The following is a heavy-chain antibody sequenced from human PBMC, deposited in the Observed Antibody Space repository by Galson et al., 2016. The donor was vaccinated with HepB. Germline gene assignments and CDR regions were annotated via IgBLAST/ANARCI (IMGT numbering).Heavy chain of an antibody. CDR1: GGPFSGYH. CDR3: ARDVNPYSTTWVPFDN. J-gene: IGHJ4*02. V-gene: IGHV4-34*01. D-gene: IGHD2-2*01. Sequence: SETLSLTCAVSGGPFSGYHWSWIRQPPGRGLEWIGEINRGGSTHYNPSLKSRVIMSVDTSKNQFSLNLTSVTAADTAVYYCARDVNPYSTTWVPFDNWGPGTLVTVSS. CDR2: INRGGST.